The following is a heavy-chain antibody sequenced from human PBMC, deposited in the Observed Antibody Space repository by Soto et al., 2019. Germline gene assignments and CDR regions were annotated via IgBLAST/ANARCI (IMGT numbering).Heavy chain of an antibody. CDR3: AKESVEATYSFYGLDV. J-gene: IGHJ6*02. Sequence: LVESGGRVVRPGRSLTLSCAASGFTFASYGMHWVRQAPGKGLEWVATVSFDSKNKYYIDSVEGRFTISRDNSENTLSLQMNRLRHEDTAGYYCAKESVEATYSFYGLDVWGPGTTVTVS. CDR1: GFTFASYG. D-gene: IGHD4-4*01. CDR2: VSFDSKNK. V-gene: IGHV3-30*18.